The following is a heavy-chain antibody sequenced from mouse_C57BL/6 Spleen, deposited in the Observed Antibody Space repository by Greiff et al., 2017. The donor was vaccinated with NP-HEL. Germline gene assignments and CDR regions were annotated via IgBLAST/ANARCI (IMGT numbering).Heavy chain of an antibody. CDR3: ARELRSWFAY. D-gene: IGHD1-1*01. J-gene: IGHJ3*01. V-gene: IGHV1-64*01. Sequence: QVQLQQPGAELVKPGASVKLSCKASGYTFTSYWMHWVKQRPGQGLEWIGMIHPNSGSTNYNEKFKSKATLTVDNSSSTAYMQLSSLTSEDSAVYYCARELRSWFAYWGQGTLVTVSA. CDR1: GYTFTSYW. CDR2: IHPNSGST.